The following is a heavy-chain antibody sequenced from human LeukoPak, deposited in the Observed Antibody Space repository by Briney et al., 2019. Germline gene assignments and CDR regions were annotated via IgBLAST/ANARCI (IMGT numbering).Heavy chain of an antibody. V-gene: IGHV1-2*02. CDR3: ARDGPSFVVPPSYYMDV. CDR2: ISPNSGGT. CDR1: GYTFTDYC. J-gene: IGHJ6*03. Sequence: ASVKVSCKASGYTFTDYCIHWVRQAPGQGLGWMGWISPNSGGTNSAQKFQGRVTMTRDTSISTAYMELSRLRSDDTAVYYCARDGPSFVVPPSYYMDVWGKGTTVTISS. D-gene: IGHD2-2*01.